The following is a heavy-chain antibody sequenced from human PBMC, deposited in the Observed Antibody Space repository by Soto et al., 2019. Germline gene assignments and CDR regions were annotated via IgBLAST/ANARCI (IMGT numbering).Heavy chain of an antibody. J-gene: IGHJ4*02. CDR1: GYTFTDYY. CDR3: AKDQVTMIVVVITLGTHLFDY. D-gene: IGHD3-22*01. CDR2: VDPEDGET. Sequence: EVQLVQSGAEVKKPGATVKISCNVSGYTFTDYYMHWVQQAPGKGLEWMGLVDPEDGETIYADKFQGRVIITADTSTDTAYMELSSLRAEDTAVYYCAKDQVTMIVVVITLGTHLFDYWGQGTLVTVSS. V-gene: IGHV1-69-2*01.